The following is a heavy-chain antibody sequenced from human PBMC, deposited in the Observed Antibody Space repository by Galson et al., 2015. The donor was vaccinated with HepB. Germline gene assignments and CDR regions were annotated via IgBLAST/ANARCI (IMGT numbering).Heavy chain of an antibody. CDR2: IYYGGSGTT. CDR3: ARPRYCSSATCTAAFDY. CDR1: GASIVSSSHY. J-gene: IGHJ4*02. Sequence: SETLSLTCTVSGASIVSSSHYWGWIRQPPGKGLEWIGRIYYGGSGTTLYNPSLRSRVTISVDPSKNQSSLELKSVTAADTAVYYCARPRYCSSATCTAAFDYWGQGTLVTVSS. V-gene: IGHV4-39*01. D-gene: IGHD2-2*01.